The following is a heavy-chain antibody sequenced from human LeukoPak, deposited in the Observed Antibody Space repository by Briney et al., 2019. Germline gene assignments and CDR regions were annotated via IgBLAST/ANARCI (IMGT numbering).Heavy chain of an antibody. V-gene: IGHV4-38-2*01. J-gene: IGHJ4*02. Sequence: SETLPLTCAVSGYSISSGHYWGWVRQAPGKGLEWIGSIYHTGSTDYNPSLKSRLTISVDMSKNQFSLNLRSVTAADTAVYYCARDKDDYVWGTYRWWGQGMLVTVSS. CDR3: ARDKDDYVWGTYRW. CDR1: GYSISSGHY. CDR2: IYHTGST. D-gene: IGHD3-16*02.